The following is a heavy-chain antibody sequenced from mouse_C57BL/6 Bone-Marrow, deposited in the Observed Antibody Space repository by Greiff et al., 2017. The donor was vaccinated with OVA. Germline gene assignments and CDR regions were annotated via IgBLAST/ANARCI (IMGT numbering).Heavy chain of an antibody. V-gene: IGHV1-72*01. CDR1: GYTFTSYW. CDR2: IDPTSGGT. CDR3: ATRGLANWAPYWYFDV. D-gene: IGHD4-1*01. Sequence: QVQLKQPGAELVKPGASVKLSCKASGYTFTSYWMHWVKQRPGRGLEWIGRIDPTSGGTKYNEKFKSKATLTVDKPSSTAYMQLSSLTSEDSAVYDCATRGLANWAPYWYFDVWGTGTAVTVSS. J-gene: IGHJ1*03.